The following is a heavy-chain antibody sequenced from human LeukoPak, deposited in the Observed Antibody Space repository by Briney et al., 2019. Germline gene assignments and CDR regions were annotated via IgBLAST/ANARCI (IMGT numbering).Heavy chain of an antibody. CDR2: IYYSGST. J-gene: IGHJ4*02. CDR3: ASGRGDGYDFDY. V-gene: IGHV4-39*07. CDR1: GGSISSSSYY. D-gene: IGHD5-24*01. Sequence: PSETLSLTCTVSGGSISSSSYYWGWIRQPPRKGLEWIGSIYYSGSTYYNPSLKSRVTISVDTSKNQFSLKLSSVTAADTAVYYCASGRGDGYDFDYWGQGTLLTVSS.